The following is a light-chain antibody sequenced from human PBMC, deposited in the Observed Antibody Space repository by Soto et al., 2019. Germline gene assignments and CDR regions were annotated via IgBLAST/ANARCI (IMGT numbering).Light chain of an antibody. CDR2: SNN. CDR3: VSWDDSLSGLV. V-gene: IGLV1-47*02. Sequence: QSVLTQPPSASGTPGQRGTISCSGRSANIGNNYVCWYQQLPGTAPKLLIYSNNQRPSGLPDRFSGSKSGTSASLAISGLRSEDEADYHCVSWDDSLSGLVFGTGTKLTVL. J-gene: IGLJ1*01. CDR1: SANIGNNY.